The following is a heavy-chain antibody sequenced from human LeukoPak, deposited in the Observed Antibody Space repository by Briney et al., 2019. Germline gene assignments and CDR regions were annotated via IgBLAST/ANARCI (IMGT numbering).Heavy chain of an antibody. J-gene: IGHJ4*02. CDR2: ISSSSSYI. V-gene: IGHV3-21*01. Sequence: GGSLSLSCAASGFTFSSYRMIGLRQARGEGPEWVSYISSSSSYIYYADSVKGRFTNSRDNAKNSLYLQTNSLTAEDTAVYYCARVPDYSGSYGWGQGTLVTVSS. CDR3: ARVPDYSGSYG. CDR1: GFTFSSYR. D-gene: IGHD1-26*01.